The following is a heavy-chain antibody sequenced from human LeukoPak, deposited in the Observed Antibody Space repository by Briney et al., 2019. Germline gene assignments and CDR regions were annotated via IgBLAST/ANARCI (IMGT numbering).Heavy chain of an antibody. D-gene: IGHD3-22*01. CDR3: ARAQMPMIVVVITDLSFDY. J-gene: IGHJ4*02. CDR2: INPNSGGT. Sequence: ASVKVSCTASGYTFTGYYMHWVRQAPGQGLEWMGWINPNSGGTNYAQKFQGRVTMTRDTSISTAYMELSRLRSDDTAVYYCARAQMPMIVVVITDLSFDYWGQGTLVTVSS. CDR1: GYTFTGYY. V-gene: IGHV1-2*02.